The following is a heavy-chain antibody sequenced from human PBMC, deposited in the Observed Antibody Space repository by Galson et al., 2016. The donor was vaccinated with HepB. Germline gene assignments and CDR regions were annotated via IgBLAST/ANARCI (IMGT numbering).Heavy chain of an antibody. CDR1: GYTFTDYY. CDR2: INPNTGGT. J-gene: IGHJ5*02. Sequence: SVKVSCKASGYTFTDYYMHWVRQAPGQGLEWMGWINPNTGGTNYAQKFQGRVAMTRDTSISTAYMELSRLRSDDSAVYHCARVNGGGTSVTWFHPWGQGTLVTVSS. CDR3: ARVNGGGTSVTWFHP. D-gene: IGHD2-15*01. V-gene: IGHV1-2*02.